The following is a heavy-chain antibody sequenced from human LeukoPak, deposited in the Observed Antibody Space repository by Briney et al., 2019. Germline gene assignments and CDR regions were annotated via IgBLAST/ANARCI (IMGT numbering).Heavy chain of an antibody. CDR1: GYTFTSYG. CDR2: ISAYNGNT. J-gene: IGHJ6*04. D-gene: IGHD6-19*01. Sequence: ASVKVSCKASGYTFTSYGISWVRQAPGQGLEWMGWISAYNGNTNYAQKLQGRVTMTTDTSTSTAYMEPRSLRSDDTAVYYCARDRIAVAGTNYYYGMDVWGKGTTVTVSS. V-gene: IGHV1-18*04. CDR3: ARDRIAVAGTNYYYGMDV.